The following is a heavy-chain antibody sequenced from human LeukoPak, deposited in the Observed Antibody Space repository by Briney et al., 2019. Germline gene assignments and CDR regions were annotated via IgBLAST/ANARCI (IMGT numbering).Heavy chain of an antibody. CDR2: INPNSGGT. D-gene: IGHD2-21*01. Sequence: RASVKVSCKASGYIFTGYYMYWVRQAPGQGLEWMGWINPNSGGTNYAQKFQGRVTMARDTSISTAYMELSRLRFDDTAVYYCAREMSYSGGALDYWGQGTLVPVSS. J-gene: IGHJ4*02. V-gene: IGHV1-2*02. CDR3: AREMSYSGGALDY. CDR1: GYIFTGYY.